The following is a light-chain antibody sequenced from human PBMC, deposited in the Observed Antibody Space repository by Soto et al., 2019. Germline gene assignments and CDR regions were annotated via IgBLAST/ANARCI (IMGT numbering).Light chain of an antibody. CDR1: SSDVGAYNY. CDR3: SSYTSSSTPYV. J-gene: IGLJ1*01. V-gene: IGLV2-14*01. CDR2: DVS. Sequence: SALTQPASVSGSPGQSITISCTGTSSDVGAYNYVSWYQQQPGKVPKLMIYDVSNRPSGVSNRFSGSKSGNTASLTISGLQAEDEADYYCSSYTSSSTPYVFGTGTKLTVL.